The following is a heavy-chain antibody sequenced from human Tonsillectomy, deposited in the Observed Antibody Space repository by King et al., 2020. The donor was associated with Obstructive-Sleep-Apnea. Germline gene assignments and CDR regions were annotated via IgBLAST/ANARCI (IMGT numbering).Heavy chain of an antibody. Sequence: VQLQESGPGLVKPSGTLSLTCAVSGGSISSSNWWSWVRQPPGKGLEWIGEIYHSGSTNYNPSLKSRGTISVDKSKNQFSLKLSSVTAADTAVYYCASFSCSSTSCYAGYYYGMDVWGQGTTVTVSS. CDR1: GGSISSSNW. CDR2: IYHSGST. CDR3: ASFSCSSTSCYAGYYYGMDV. V-gene: IGHV4-4*02. J-gene: IGHJ6*02. D-gene: IGHD2-2*01.